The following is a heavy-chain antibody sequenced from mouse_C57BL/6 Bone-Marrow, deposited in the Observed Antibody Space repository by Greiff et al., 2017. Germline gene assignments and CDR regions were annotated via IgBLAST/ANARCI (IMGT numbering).Heavy chain of an antibody. CDR3: ARSGPLGRSFDY. V-gene: IGHV1-55*01. CDR1: GYTFTSYW. D-gene: IGHD4-1*01. Sequence: QVQLQQPGAELVKPGASVKMSCKASGYTFTSYWITWVKQRPGQGLEWIGDIYPTSGRTNYNETFKSKAILTVDTSSTPAYMHLSSRPSEDSAVFCCARSGPLGRSFDYWGQGTTLTVSS. J-gene: IGHJ2*01. CDR2: IYPTSGRT.